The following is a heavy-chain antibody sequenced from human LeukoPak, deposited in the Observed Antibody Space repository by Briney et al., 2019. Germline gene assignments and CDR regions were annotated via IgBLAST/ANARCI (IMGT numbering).Heavy chain of an antibody. Sequence: GGSLRLSCAGSGFTVSSNYMRWVRQAPGKELEWVSVIYSGGSTYYADSVKGRFTISRDNSKNTLYLQMNGLRAEDTAVYYCARAPVVVVAAREYYYYGIDVWGRRTTVTVSS. J-gene: IGHJ6*02. CDR3: ARAPVVVVAAREYYYYGIDV. D-gene: IGHD2-15*01. CDR1: GFTVSSNY. V-gene: IGHV3-66*01. CDR2: IYSGGST.